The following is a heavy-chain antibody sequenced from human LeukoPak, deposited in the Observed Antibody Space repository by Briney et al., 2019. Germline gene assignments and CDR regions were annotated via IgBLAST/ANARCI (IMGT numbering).Heavy chain of an antibody. Sequence: GGSLRLSCAASGFTFSSCGMHWVRQAPGKGLEWVTFIQYDGNNKYYADSVKGRFTISRDNSKNTLYLQMNSLRPEDTAVYHCAKDPRAYFSSVDYWGQGTPVTVSS. CDR1: GFTFSSCG. D-gene: IGHD2/OR15-2a*01. J-gene: IGHJ4*02. CDR2: IQYDGNNK. CDR3: AKDPRAYFSSVDY. V-gene: IGHV3-30*02.